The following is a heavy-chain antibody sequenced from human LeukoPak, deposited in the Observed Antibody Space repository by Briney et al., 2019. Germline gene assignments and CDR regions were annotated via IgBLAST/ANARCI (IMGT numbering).Heavy chain of an antibody. V-gene: IGHV3-23*01. CDR3: ARNRTRSVGSGLGRALMLVY. CDR1: GXSFSSYT. Sequence: PGGSLRLSCAASGXSFSSYTMNWARQAPGKGLEFVSSISVTGSNIYYADSVKGRFTITRDNSKNTLDLQMNSLRSEDTAVYFCARNRTRSVGSGLGRALMLVYWGQGTLVTVSS. J-gene: IGHJ4*02. CDR2: ISVTGSNI. D-gene: IGHD6-6*01.